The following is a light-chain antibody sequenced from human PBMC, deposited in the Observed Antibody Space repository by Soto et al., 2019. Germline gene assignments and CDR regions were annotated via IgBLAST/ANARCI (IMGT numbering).Light chain of an antibody. CDR2: GAS. V-gene: IGKV3D-15*01. CDR1: ENVRTF. CDR3: QQYNNWWT. Sequence: TQSPATLSLSPWERATLSCRASENVRTFVDWYQQKPGQAPRLLIYGASNRATDIPARFTGSGSGTEFTLTISSLQFDDSAVYYCQQYNNWWTFGQGTKVDIK. J-gene: IGKJ1*01.